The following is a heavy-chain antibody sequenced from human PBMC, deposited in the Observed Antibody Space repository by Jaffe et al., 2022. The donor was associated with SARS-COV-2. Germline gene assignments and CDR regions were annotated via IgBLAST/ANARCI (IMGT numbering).Heavy chain of an antibody. CDR2: INPSGGST. V-gene: IGHV1-46*01. D-gene: IGHD2-15*01. CDR3: ARTYPYCSGGSCYSGQLDY. CDR1: GYTFTSYY. J-gene: IGHJ4*02. Sequence: QVQLVQSGAEVKKPGASVKVSCKASGYTFTSYYMHWVRQAPGQGLEWMGIINPSGGSTSYAQKFQGRVTMTRDTSTSTVYMELSSLRSEDTAVYYCARTYPYCSGGSCYSGQLDYWGQGTLVTVSS.